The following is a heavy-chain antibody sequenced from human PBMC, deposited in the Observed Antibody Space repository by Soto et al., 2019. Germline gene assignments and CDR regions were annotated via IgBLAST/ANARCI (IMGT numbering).Heavy chain of an antibody. J-gene: IGHJ4*02. CDR1: GGSISSHY. CDR3: ARDRGQLWPLDY. Sequence: SETLSLTCTVSGGSISSHYWTWIRQPAGKGLEWIGRIYTSGTTNYNPSLTSRVTTSVDTSKNQFSLNLTSVTAADTAVYYCARDRGQLWPLDYWGQGTLVTVS. CDR2: IYTSGTT. V-gene: IGHV4-4*07. D-gene: IGHD5-18*01.